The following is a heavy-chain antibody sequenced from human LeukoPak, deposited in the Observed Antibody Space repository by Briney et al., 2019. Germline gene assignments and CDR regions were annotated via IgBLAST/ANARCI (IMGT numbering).Heavy chain of an antibody. CDR3: ARGGYEFDY. Sequence: PSETLSLTCAVYGGSFSGYYWSWIRQRPGKGLEWIGEINHSGSTNYNPSLKSRVTISVYTSKNRFSLKLSSVTAADTAVYCCARGGYEFDYWGQGTLVTVSS. CDR1: GGSFSGYY. J-gene: IGHJ4*02. D-gene: IGHD2-2*01. CDR2: INHSGST. V-gene: IGHV4-34*01.